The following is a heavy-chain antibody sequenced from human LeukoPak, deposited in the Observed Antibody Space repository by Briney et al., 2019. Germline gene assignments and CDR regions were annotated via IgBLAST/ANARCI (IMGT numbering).Heavy chain of an antibody. D-gene: IGHD6-19*01. CDR2: ISNTTSYI. CDR1: GFTFSSYT. V-gene: IGHV3-21*01. CDR3: ARTTAKAGFDY. J-gene: IGHJ4*02. Sequence: PGGSLRLSCAASGFTFSSYTMTWVRQAPGKGLEWVSSISNTTSYIYYADSVKGRFTVSRDNAKSSLYLQMNSLRAEDTAVYYCARTTAKAGFDYWGQGTLVTVSS.